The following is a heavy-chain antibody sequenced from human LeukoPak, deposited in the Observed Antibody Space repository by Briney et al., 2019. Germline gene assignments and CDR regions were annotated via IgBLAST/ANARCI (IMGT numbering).Heavy chain of an antibody. CDR2: ISGSGGST. CDR1: GFTFSSYG. D-gene: IGHD1-26*01. Sequence: GGSLRLSCAASGFTFSSYGMSWVRQAPGQGLEWVSAISGSGGSTYYADSVKGRFTISRDNSKNTLYLQMNSLRAEDTAVYYCANSYSGSYGPPSWGQGTLVTVSS. CDR3: ANSYSGSYGPPS. V-gene: IGHV3-23*01. J-gene: IGHJ4*02.